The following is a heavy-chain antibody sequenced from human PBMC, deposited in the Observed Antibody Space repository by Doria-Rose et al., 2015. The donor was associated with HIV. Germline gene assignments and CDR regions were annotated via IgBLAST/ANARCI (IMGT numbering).Heavy chain of an antibody. J-gene: IGHJ4*02. V-gene: IGHV3-49*04. CDR2: IRSKAYGGAT. D-gene: IGHD3-3*01. Sequence: VQLVPSGGGLVQPGRSLRLSCRVFGFTFADSAINWVRRAPGKGLEWLGFIRSKAYGGATEYAASLKDRFTISRDDSNTIAYLHMNSLKTEDTAVYFCTKSYNNFWSGSYYDYWGPGTLVTVSS. CDR1: GFTFADSA. CDR3: TKSYNNFWSGSYYDY.